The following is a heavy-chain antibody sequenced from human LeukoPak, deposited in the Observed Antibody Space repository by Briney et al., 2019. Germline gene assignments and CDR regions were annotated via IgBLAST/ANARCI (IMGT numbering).Heavy chain of an antibody. CDR3: ARGNWVTNFFFDY. J-gene: IGHJ4*02. CDR2: IYYSGST. V-gene: IGHV4-39*07. CDR1: GGSISSYY. Sequence: PSETLSLTCTVSGGSISSYYWGWIRQPPGKGLEWIGSIYYSGSTYYNPSLKSRVTISVDTSKNQFSLKLSSVTAADTAVYYCARGNWVTNFFFDYWGQGTLVTVSS. D-gene: IGHD3-3*01.